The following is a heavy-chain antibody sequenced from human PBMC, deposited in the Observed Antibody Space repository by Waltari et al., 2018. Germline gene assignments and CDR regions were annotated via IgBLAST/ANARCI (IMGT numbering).Heavy chain of an antibody. D-gene: IGHD1-26*01. Sequence: QVQLLQSGAEVKKPGASVKVSCKVYGYPLTYLPMPWVRQLPGKGLEWMGGFDPEDGETIYAQKFQGRVTMTEDTSTDTAYMELSSLRSEDTAVYYCATDPSGSYPLVFDYWGQGTLVTVSS. CDR3: ATDPSGSYPLVFDY. V-gene: IGHV1-24*01. J-gene: IGHJ4*02. CDR1: GYPLTYLP. CDR2: FDPEDGET.